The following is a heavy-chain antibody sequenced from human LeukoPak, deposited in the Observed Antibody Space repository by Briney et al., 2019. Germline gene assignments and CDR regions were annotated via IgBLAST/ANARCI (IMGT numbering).Heavy chain of an antibody. CDR2: ISAYNGNT. J-gene: IGHJ4*02. CDR1: GYTFTSYG. V-gene: IGHV1-18*01. Sequence: ASVKVSCKASGYTFTSYGISWVRQAPGQGLELMGWISAYNGNTNYAQKLQGRVTMTTDTSTSTAYMELRSLTSDDTAVHYCTRDLSFDYWGQGTLVTVSS. CDR3: TRDLSFDY.